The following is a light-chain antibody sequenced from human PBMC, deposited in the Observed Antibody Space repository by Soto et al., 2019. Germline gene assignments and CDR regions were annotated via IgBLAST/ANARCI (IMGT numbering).Light chain of an antibody. J-gene: IGLJ3*02. V-gene: IGLV2-23*02. CDR3: CSYAGSSTWV. CDR1: SSDVGSYNL. Sequence: QSALTQPASVSGSPGQSITISCTGTSSDVGSYNLVSWYQQRPGKAPKLMIYEVSKRPSGVSNRFSGSKSGNTASLTISGLQAEYEADYYCCSYAGSSTWVFGGGTKLTVL. CDR2: EVS.